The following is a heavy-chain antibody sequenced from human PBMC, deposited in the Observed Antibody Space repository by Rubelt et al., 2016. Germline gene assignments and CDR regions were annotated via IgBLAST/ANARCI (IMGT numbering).Heavy chain of an antibody. J-gene: IGHJ4*02. D-gene: IGHD2-8*01. CDR2: IYTTGST. V-gene: IGHV3-53*01. Sequence: EVQLVESGGGLIQPGGSLRLSCAASGFNVSSNFMTWVRQAPGKGLEWVSVIYTTGSTYYGSSVKGRFTISRDGSKNTLYLQMNSLRAEDTAVYYCANARFESWGQGTLVTVSS. CDR1: GFNVSSNF. CDR3: ANARFES.